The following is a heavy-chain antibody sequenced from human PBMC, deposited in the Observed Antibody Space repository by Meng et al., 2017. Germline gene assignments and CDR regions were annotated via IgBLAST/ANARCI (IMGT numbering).Heavy chain of an antibody. CDR3: ARATDSSGWYVHWFDP. CDR2: IYHSGST. J-gene: IGHJ5*02. D-gene: IGHD6-19*01. Sequence: SQTLSLTCAVSGYSISSGYYWGWIRQPPGKGLEWIGSIYHSGSTNYNPSLKSRVTISVDTSKNQFSLKLSSVTAADTAVYYCARATDSSGWYVHWFDPWGQGTLVTGSS. CDR1: GYSISSGYY. V-gene: IGHV4-38-2*01.